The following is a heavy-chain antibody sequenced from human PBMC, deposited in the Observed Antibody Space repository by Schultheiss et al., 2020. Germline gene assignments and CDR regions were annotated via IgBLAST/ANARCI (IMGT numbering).Heavy chain of an antibody. J-gene: IGHJ6*02. Sequence: AAVKVAFKASGYTFTSYDINWVRQATGQGLEWMGWMNPNSGNTGYAQKFQGRVTMTRNTSISTAYMELRSLRSDDTAVYYCAREMATMRHPILSRGGMDVWGQGTTVTVSS. CDR3: AREMATMRHPILSRGGMDV. V-gene: IGHV1-8*01. CDR1: GYTFTSYD. CDR2: MNPNSGNT. D-gene: IGHD5-24*01.